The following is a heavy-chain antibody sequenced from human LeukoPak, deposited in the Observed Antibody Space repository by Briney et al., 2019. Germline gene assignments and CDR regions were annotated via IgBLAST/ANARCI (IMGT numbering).Heavy chain of an antibody. CDR1: GYSLTSYW. Sequence: GESLKISCKGSGYSLTSYWISWVRQMPGKGLEWMGWIDPSDSYANYSPSFQGHVTISADKSISTAYLQWGSLKASDTAMYYCARQEGSSHLFPENFDYWGQGTLVTVSS. CDR3: ARQEGSSHLFPENFDY. V-gene: IGHV5-10-1*01. J-gene: IGHJ4*02. CDR2: IDPSDSYA. D-gene: IGHD3-3*01.